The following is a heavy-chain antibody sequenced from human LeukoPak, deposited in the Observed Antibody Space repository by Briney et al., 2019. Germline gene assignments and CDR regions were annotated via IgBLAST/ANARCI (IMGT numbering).Heavy chain of an antibody. J-gene: IGHJ6*03. CDR2: IIPIFGTA. CDR1: GGTFSSYA. CDR3: ARDLGIVGATTSYYYYMDV. Sequence: SVKVSCKASGGTFSSYAISWVRQAPGQGLEWMGWIIPIFGTANYAQKFQGRVTITTDESTSTAYMELSSLRSEDTAVYYCARDLGIVGATTSYYYYMDVWGKGTTVTVSS. V-gene: IGHV1-69*05. D-gene: IGHD1-26*01.